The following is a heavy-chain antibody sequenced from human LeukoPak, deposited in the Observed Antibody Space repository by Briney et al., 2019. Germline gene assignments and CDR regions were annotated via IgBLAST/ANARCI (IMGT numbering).Heavy chain of an antibody. CDR3: ASYGSGSL. V-gene: IGHV3-30*04. CDR2: ISYDGSNK. Sequence: PGGSLRLSCAASGFTFSSYAMHWVRQAPGKGLEWVAVISYDGSNKYYADSVKGRFTISRDNSKNTLYLQMNSLRAEDTAVYYCASYGSGSLWGQGTLVTVSS. J-gene: IGHJ4*02. CDR1: GFTFSSYA. D-gene: IGHD3-10*01.